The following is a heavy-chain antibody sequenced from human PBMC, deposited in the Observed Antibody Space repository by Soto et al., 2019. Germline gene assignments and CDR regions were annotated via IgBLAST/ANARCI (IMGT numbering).Heavy chain of an antibody. CDR3: AKVMEGGYCSSTSCYGDFDY. Sequence: ESGGGLVQPGGSLRLSCAASGFTFSSYAMSWVRQAPGKGLEWVSAISGSGGSTYYADSVKGRFTISRDNSKNTLYLQMNSLRAEDTAVYYCAKVMEGGYCSSTSCYGDFDYWGQGTLVTVSS. CDR2: ISGSGGST. CDR1: GFTFSSYA. J-gene: IGHJ4*02. D-gene: IGHD2-2*01. V-gene: IGHV3-23*01.